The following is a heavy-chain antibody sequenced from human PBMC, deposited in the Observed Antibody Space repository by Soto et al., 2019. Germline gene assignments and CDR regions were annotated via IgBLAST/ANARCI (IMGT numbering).Heavy chain of an antibody. D-gene: IGHD3-10*01. V-gene: IGHV4-59*01. CDR1: GGSISSYY. CDR3: ARGMAGSGSYIWFDP. J-gene: IGHJ5*02. Sequence: SETLSLTCTVSGGSISSYYWSWIRQPPGKGLEWIGYIYYSGSTNYNPSLKSRVTISVDTSKNQFSLKLSSVTAADTALYYCARGMAGSGSYIWFDPWGQGTLVTVSS. CDR2: IYYSGST.